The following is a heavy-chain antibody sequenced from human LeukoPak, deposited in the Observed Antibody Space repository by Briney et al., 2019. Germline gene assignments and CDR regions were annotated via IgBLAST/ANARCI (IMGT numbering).Heavy chain of an antibody. CDR3: ARDKSIGWERYPPDY. D-gene: IGHD1-1*01. J-gene: IGHJ4*01. V-gene: IGHV1-2*02. CDR1: GYTFIGYS. Sequence: ASVKVSCKASGYTFIGYSIYWVWQAPGQGLEWMGRIDPDSGGTAYAQKFQDRVTVTSDTSINTVYMELSRLRSDDTAVYYCARDKSIGWERYPPDYWGQGTLVTVSS. CDR2: IDPDSGGT.